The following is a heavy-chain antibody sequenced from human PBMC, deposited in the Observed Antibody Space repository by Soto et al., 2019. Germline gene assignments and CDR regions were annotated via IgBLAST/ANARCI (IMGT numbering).Heavy chain of an antibody. V-gene: IGHV3-9*01. Sequence: EVQLVESGGGLVQPGRSLRLSCAASGFTFDDYAMHWVRQAPGKGLEWVSGISWNSGSIGSADSVKGRFTISRDNAKNSLYLQMNSLRAEDTALYYCAKDYGDYAGWFDPLGQGTLVTVSS. CDR2: ISWNSGSI. D-gene: IGHD4-17*01. CDR3: AKDYGDYAGWFDP. J-gene: IGHJ5*02. CDR1: GFTFDDYA.